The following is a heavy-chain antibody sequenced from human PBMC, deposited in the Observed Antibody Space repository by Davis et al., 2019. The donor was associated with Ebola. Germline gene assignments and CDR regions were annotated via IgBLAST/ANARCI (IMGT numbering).Heavy chain of an antibody. CDR1: GFTFSSYW. D-gene: IGHD1-26*01. V-gene: IGHV3-7*01. Sequence: GESLKISCAASGFTFSSYWMSWVRQAPGKGLEWVANIKQGGDARYYVDSVKGRFIISRDDAKNSLYLQMNSLRAEDTAVYYCVRVYSGSYDPWGQGTLVTVSS. CDR2: IKQGGDAR. J-gene: IGHJ5*02. CDR3: VRVYSGSYDP.